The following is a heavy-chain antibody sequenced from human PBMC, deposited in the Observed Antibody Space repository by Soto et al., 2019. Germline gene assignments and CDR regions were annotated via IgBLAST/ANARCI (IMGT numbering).Heavy chain of an antibody. CDR1: GGTFSSYA. D-gene: IGHD2-2*01. V-gene: IGHV1-69*01. CDR2: IIPIFGTA. Sequence: QVQLVQSGAEVKKPGSSVKVSCKASGGTFSSYAISWVRQAPGQGLEWMGGIIPIFGTANYAQKFQGRVTITADESTITAYVELSSLRSEDTAVYYCARALVVPAAPEAYYYYGMDVWGQGTTVTVSS. J-gene: IGHJ6*02. CDR3: ARALVVPAAPEAYYYYGMDV.